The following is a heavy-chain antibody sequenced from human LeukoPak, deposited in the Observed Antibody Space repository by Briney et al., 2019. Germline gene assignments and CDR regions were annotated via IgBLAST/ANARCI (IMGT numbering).Heavy chain of an antibody. CDR3: ARDPGYESWSPFWGGMDV. J-gene: IGHJ6*04. Sequence: GGSLRLSCAASGFTFSSSWMRWVRQAPGKGLVWVSRITRDGSSTTYADSVKGRFTTSRDNAKNTLYLQMDSLRDDDRAVYYCARDPGYESWSPFWGGMDVWGNGTTVIVSS. V-gene: IGHV3-74*01. CDR1: GFTFSSSW. CDR2: ITRDGSST. D-gene: IGHD3-16*01.